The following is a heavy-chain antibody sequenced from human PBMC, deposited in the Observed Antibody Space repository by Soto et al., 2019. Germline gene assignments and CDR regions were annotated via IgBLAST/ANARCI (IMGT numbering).Heavy chain of an antibody. CDR3: ARRRDPSRAGRRNDAFDI. CDR2: INSDGSST. Sequence: GGSLRLSCAASGFTFSSYWMHWVRQAPGKGLVWVSRINSDGSSTSYADSVKGRFTISRDNAKNTLYLQMNSLRAEDTAVYYCARRRDPSRAGRRNDAFDIWGQGTMVTVSS. D-gene: IGHD6-13*01. CDR1: GFTFSSYW. J-gene: IGHJ3*02. V-gene: IGHV3-74*01.